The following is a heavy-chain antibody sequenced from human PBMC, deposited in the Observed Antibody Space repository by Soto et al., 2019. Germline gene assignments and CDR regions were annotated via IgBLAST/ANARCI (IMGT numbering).Heavy chain of an antibody. D-gene: IGHD5-12*01. CDR2: ISSDGDTI. V-gene: IGHV3-9*01. J-gene: IGHJ6*02. Sequence: EVQLVESGGGLVKPGGSLRLSCAASGFILGSYSMNWVRQAPGKGLEWVAGISSDGDTIAYADSVQGRFTVFRDNAKNSLYLQMNSLRAEDTALYYCTKGGYDLIYYFGIDVWGQGTTVTVSS. CDR1: GFILGSYS. CDR3: TKGGYDLIYYFGIDV.